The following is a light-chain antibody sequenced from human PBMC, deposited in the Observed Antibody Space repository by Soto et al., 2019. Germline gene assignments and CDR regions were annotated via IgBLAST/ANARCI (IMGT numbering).Light chain of an antibody. CDR1: QSVSSY. CDR3: QQRSNWPPLT. CDR2: DAS. J-gene: IGKJ4*01. Sequence: EIVLTQSPATLSLSPGERATLSCRASQSVSSYLAWYQQKPGQAPSLLIYDASNRATGIPARFSGSGSGTDFTLPISSREHEDVAVYYCQQRSNWPPLTFGGGTKVEIK. V-gene: IGKV3-11*01.